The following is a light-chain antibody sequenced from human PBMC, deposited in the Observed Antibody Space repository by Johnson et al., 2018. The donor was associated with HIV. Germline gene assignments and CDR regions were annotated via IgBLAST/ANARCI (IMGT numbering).Light chain of an antibody. CDR3: ATWDSSLSAYV. CDR2: DND. J-gene: IGLJ1*01. V-gene: IGLV1-51*02. CDR1: TSNIGDHS. Sequence: QSVLTQPPSVSAAPGRWVTVSCSGTTSNIGDHSVSWFQHLPGAVPKLLIYDNDRRPSGVPDRFSGSKSAASATLDITGLHSGDEGDYYCATWDSSLSAYVFGTGTKVTVL.